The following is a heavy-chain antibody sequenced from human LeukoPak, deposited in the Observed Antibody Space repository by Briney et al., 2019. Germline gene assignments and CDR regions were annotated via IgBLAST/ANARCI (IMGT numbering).Heavy chain of an antibody. D-gene: IGHD3-3*01. CDR2: IIPIFGTA. CDR1: GYTFTGYY. J-gene: IGHJ6*02. CDR3: ARANYDFWSGYYYYYYGMDV. Sequence: ASVKVSCKASGYTFTGYYMHWVRQAPGQGLEWMGGIIPIFGTANYAQKFQGRVTITADESTSTAYMELSSLRSEDTAVYYCARANYDFWSGYYYYYYGMDVWGQGTTVTVSS. V-gene: IGHV1-69*13.